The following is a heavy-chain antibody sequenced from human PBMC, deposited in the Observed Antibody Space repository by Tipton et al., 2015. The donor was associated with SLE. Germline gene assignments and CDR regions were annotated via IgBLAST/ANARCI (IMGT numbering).Heavy chain of an antibody. CDR2: IYYSGST. J-gene: IGHJ6*03. V-gene: IGHV4-39*07. Sequence: TLSLTCTVSGGSISSYYWGWIRQPPGKGLEWIGSIYYSGSTYYNPSLKSRVTISVDTSKNQFSLKLSSVSAADTAVYYCARGLNYYDSSGYYPFYYMDVWGKGTTVTVSS. CDR1: GGSISSYY. D-gene: IGHD3-22*01. CDR3: ARGLNYYDSSGYYPFYYMDV.